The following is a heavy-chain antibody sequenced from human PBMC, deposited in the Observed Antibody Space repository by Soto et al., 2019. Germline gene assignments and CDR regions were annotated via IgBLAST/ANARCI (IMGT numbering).Heavy chain of an antibody. J-gene: IGHJ3*02. V-gene: IGHV1-2*02. CDR1: GYPVTAYY. CDR3: ARGGGVGVAGSAAFDM. Sequence: QLHLVQSGAVVKKPGASVTVSCSASGYPVTAYYMHWVRQAPGRGLEWMGGVNPATGAATYTQPFQGRVTMTRDPSTGTVFMELSGLTSGDTAVFYCARGGGVGVAGSAAFDMWGQGTLVTVSS. D-gene: IGHD3-3*01. CDR2: VNPATGAA.